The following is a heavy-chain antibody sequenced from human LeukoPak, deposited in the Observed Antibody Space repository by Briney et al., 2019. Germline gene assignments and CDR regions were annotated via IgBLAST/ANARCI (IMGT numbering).Heavy chain of an antibody. Sequence: SVKVSCKASGYTFTSYGISWVRQAPGQGLEWMGRIIPILGIANYAQKFQGRVTITADKSTSAAYMELSSLRSEDTAVYYCARDAPLDRYYDSSGYYYSLPDYWGQGTLVTVSS. V-gene: IGHV1-69*04. CDR1: GYTFTSYG. J-gene: IGHJ4*02. CDR2: IIPILGIA. D-gene: IGHD3-22*01. CDR3: ARDAPLDRYYDSSGYYYSLPDY.